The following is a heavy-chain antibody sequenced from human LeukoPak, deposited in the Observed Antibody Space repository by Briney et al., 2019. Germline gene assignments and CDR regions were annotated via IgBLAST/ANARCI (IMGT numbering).Heavy chain of an antibody. J-gene: IGHJ3*02. V-gene: IGHV4-4*07. D-gene: IGHD3-22*01. Sequence: SETLSLTCTVSGGSISSYYWSWIRQPAGKGLEWIGRIYTSGSTNYNPSLKSRVTISVDTSKNQFSLKLSSVTAADTAVYFCARGPYSYDSSGAFDIWGQGTMVTVSS. CDR3: ARGPYSYDSSGAFDI. CDR2: IYTSGST. CDR1: GGSISSYY.